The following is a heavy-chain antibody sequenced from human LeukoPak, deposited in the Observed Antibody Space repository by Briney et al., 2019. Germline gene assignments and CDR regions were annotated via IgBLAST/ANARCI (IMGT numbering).Heavy chain of an antibody. V-gene: IGHV1-69*04. CDR2: IIPILGIA. CDR1: GGTFSSYA. CDR3: AQARTGGEDRSLDY. Sequence: SVKVSCKASGGTFSSYAISWVRQAPGQGVEWMGRIIPILGIANYAQKFQGRVTITADKSTSTAYMELSSLRSEDTAVYYCAQARTGGEDRSLDYWGQGTLVTVSS. J-gene: IGHJ4*02. D-gene: IGHD3/OR15-3a*01.